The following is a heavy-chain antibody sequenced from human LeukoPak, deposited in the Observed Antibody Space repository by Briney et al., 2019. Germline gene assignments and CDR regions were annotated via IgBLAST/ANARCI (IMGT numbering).Heavy chain of an antibody. CDR1: GFAFTDYY. D-gene: IGHD3-16*01. J-gene: IGHJ5*02. CDR3: ASHRLNA. CDR2: IKSNNGGT. V-gene: IGHV1-2*02. Sequence: ASVTVSCRASGFAFTDYYVHWVRQAPGQGLEWMGCIKSNNGGTDYAQKFQGRVTMTRDTSINTAYMELSGLRSDDTALYYCASHRLNAWGQGTLVTVSS.